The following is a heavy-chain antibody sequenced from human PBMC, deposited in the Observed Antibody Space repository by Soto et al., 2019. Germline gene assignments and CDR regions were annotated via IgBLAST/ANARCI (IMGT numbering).Heavy chain of an antibody. CDR3: ARGHGYSYVEGLNWFDP. CDR1: GGTFSSYA. J-gene: IGHJ5*02. Sequence: QVQLVQSGAEVKKPGSSVKVSCKASGGTFSSYAISWVRQAPGQGLEWMGGIIPIFGTANYAQKFQGRVTITADESTSTAYMELSSLRSEDTAVYYCARGHGYSYVEGLNWFDPWGQGTLVTVSS. D-gene: IGHD5-18*01. V-gene: IGHV1-69*01. CDR2: IIPIFGTA.